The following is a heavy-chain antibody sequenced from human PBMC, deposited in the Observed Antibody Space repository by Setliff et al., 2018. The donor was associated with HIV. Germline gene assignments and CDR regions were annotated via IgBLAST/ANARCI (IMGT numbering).Heavy chain of an antibody. CDR3: AKVFAFGIDGFDI. Sequence: SETLSLTCAVSGYSISSGYFWGWIRQPPGKGLEWIGSLYHSGTNFYNPSLKSRVTISLDTSTNRFSLKLNSVTAADTAVYFCAKVFAFGIDGFDIWGQGTMVTVSS. CDR2: LYHSGTN. J-gene: IGHJ3*02. D-gene: IGHD3-10*01. V-gene: IGHV4-38-2*01. CDR1: GYSISSGYF.